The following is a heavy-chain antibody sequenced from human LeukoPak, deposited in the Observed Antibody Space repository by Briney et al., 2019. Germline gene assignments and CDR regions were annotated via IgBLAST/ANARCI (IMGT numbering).Heavy chain of an antibody. CDR3: AGTTGRYFEY. J-gene: IGHJ4*02. V-gene: IGHV4-34*01. CDR1: GGAFSGYY. D-gene: IGHD1-26*01. Sequence: PSETLSLTCAVYGGAFSGYYWSWIRQPPGKGLEWIGEINHSGSTNYNPSIKSRVTISVDTSKNQFSLKLNSVSAADTAVYYCAGTTGRYFEYWGQGILVTVSS. CDR2: INHSGST.